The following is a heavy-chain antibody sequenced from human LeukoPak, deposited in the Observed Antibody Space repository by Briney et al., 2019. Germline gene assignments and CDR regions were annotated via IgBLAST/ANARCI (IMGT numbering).Heavy chain of an antibody. Sequence: GGSLRLSCAASGFTFSSYSMNWVRQAPGKGLEWVAFISGSSSYTYYADSVKGRFTISRDNAKNSLYLQMNSLRAEDTAVYYCARVQFPDYYDSSGYYLSKSFDYWGQGTLVTVSS. CDR3: ARVQFPDYYDSSGYYLSKSFDY. CDR1: GFTFSSYS. CDR2: ISGSSSYT. D-gene: IGHD3-22*01. V-gene: IGHV3-21*01. J-gene: IGHJ4*02.